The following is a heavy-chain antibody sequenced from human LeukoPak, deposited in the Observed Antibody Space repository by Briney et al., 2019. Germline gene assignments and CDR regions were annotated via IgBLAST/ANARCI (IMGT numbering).Heavy chain of an antibody. CDR3: ARAYHSSWYLNWFDP. Sequence: SETLSLTCTVSGYSISSGYFWGWIRQPPGKGLEWIGSIYNSGSTYYKPSLKSRVTISVDTSKNQFSLQLSSVTAADTAVYYCARAYHSSWYLNWFDPWGQGTLVTVSS. J-gene: IGHJ5*02. CDR1: GYSISSGYF. V-gene: IGHV4-38-2*02. D-gene: IGHD6-13*01. CDR2: IYNSGST.